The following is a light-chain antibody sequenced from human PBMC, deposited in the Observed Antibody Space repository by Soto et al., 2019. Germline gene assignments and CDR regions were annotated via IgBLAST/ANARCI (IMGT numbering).Light chain of an antibody. CDR1: SSDIGAGYR. CDR3: AAWDDSLNDYV. CDR2: DNT. Sequence: QSVLTQPPSVSGAPGERVTISCTGSSSDIGAGYRVRWYQQVPGTAPKLLIYDNTNRPSGVPARFSGSKSGTSASLAISGLQAEDEADYYCAAWDDSLNDYVFGTGTKLTVL. V-gene: IGLV1-40*01. J-gene: IGLJ1*01.